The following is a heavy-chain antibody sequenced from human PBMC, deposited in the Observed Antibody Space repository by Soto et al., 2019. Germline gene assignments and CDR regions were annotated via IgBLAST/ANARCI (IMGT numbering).Heavy chain of an antibody. J-gene: IGHJ4*02. CDR2: INAGNGNT. D-gene: IGHD3-9*01. V-gene: IGHV1-3*01. Sequence: ASVKVSCKASGYTFTSYAMHWVRQAPGQRLEWMGWINAGNGNTKYSQKFQGRVTMTRDTSTSTVYMELSSLRSEDTAVYYCAREYYDILTGYSSGYFDYWGQGTLVTVSS. CDR1: GYTFTSYA. CDR3: AREYYDILTGYSSGYFDY.